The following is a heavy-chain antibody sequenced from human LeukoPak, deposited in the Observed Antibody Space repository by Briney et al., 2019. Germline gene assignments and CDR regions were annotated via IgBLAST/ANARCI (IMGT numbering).Heavy chain of an antibody. D-gene: IGHD5-24*01. Sequence: PGGSLRLSYAASGFTFSSYWMSWVRQAPGKGLEWVANIKQDGSEKYYVDSVKGRFTISRDNAKNSLYLQMNSLRAEDTAVYYCARDSPAGYNPFDYWGQGTLVTVSS. CDR3: ARDSPAGYNPFDY. CDR1: GFTFSSYW. J-gene: IGHJ4*02. V-gene: IGHV3-7*03. CDR2: IKQDGSEK.